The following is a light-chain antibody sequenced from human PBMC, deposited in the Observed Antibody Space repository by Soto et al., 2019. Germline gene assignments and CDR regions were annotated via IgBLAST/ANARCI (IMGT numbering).Light chain of an antibody. J-gene: IGLJ1*01. Sequence: QSALTQPASVSGSPGQSITISCTGTSSDVGSYNLVSRYQQHPGKAPKPMIYEGSKRPSGVSNRFSGSKSGNTASLTISGLQAEDEAEYYCCSSARSRTWVFGTRTKLTVL. CDR2: EGS. CDR1: SSDVGSYNL. CDR3: CSSARSRTWV. V-gene: IGLV2-23*01.